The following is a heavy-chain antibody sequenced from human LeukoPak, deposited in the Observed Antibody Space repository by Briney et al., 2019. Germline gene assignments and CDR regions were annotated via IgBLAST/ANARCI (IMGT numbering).Heavy chain of an antibody. J-gene: IGHJ3*02. D-gene: IGHD3-3*01. CDR2: IYTSGST. CDR3: ARDSPGVVISDDAFDI. V-gene: IGHV4-4*07. Sequence: SETLSLTCTVSGGSISSYYWSWIRQPAGKGLEWIGRIYTSGSTNYNPSLKSRVTMSVDTSKNQFSLKLSSVTAADTAVYYCARDSPGVVISDDAFDIWGQGTMVTVSS. CDR1: GGSISSYY.